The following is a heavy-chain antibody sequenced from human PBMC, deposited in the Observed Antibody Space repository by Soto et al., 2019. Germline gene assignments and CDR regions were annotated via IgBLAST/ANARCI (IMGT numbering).Heavy chain of an antibody. J-gene: IGHJ5*02. V-gene: IGHV3-23*01. CDR1: GFTFSNYA. CDR3: AKGEGGVVGALIGVS. Sequence: EVQLLESGGGLVQPGGSLRLSCAASGFTFSNYAMSWVRQAPGKGLEWVSGISGSGGSTYYADSVKGRFTISRDTSKNTLYLQVNSRRAEDTAVYYCAKGEGGVVGALIGVSWGQGPLVTVSS. CDR2: ISGSGGST. D-gene: IGHD1-26*01.